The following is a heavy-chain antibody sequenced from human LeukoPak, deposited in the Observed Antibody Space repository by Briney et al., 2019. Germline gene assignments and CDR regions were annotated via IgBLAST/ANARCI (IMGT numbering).Heavy chain of an antibody. CDR1: GGSISSYY. J-gene: IGHJ4*02. V-gene: IGHV4-59*01. Sequence: SETLSLTYTVSGGSISSYYWSWIRQPPGKGLEWIGYIYYSGSTNYNPSLKSRVTISVDTSKNQFSLKLSSVTAADTAVYYCARDTSGSHRGGAFDYWGQGTLVTVSS. D-gene: IGHD1-26*01. CDR2: IYYSGST. CDR3: ARDTSGSHRGGAFDY.